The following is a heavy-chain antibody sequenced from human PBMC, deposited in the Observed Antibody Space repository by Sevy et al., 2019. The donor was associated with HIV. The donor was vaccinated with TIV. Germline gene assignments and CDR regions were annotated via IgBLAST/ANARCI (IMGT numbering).Heavy chain of an antibody. D-gene: IGHD6-13*01. CDR2: LKSDVYGGTV. CDR1: GFTFGDYC. V-gene: IGHV3-49*04. CDR3: TRWKAAQSIFDY. J-gene: IGHJ4*02. Sequence: GGSLRLSCTASGFTFGDYCMSWVRQAPGKGLEWVAFLKSDVYGGTVDHAASVRGRFVTSRDDSKTIAYLQMNDLKTEATGVNYCTRWKAAQSIFDYWGQGALVTVSS.